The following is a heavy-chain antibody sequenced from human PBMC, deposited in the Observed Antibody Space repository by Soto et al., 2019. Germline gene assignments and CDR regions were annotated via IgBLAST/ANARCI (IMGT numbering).Heavy chain of an antibody. V-gene: IGHV4-34*01. J-gene: IGHJ4*02. CDR3: ARGSGIVALPGELEDVKYDY. CDR2: INESGST. Sequence: QVQLQQWGAGLVKPSETLSLSCAVYGQSFSGHSWAWIRQPPGKGLEWIGEINESGSTYYNPSLKSRVTISTDTSKSTFSLKLSSVSAADTAAYFCARGSGIVALPGELEDVKYDYWGQGTLVNVSS. CDR1: GQSFSGHS. D-gene: IGHD1-1*01.